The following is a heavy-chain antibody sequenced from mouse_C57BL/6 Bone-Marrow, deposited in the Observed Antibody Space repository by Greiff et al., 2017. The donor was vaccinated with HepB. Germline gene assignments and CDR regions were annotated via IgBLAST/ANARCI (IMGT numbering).Heavy chain of an antibody. CDR3: ARVYYSNYGAMDY. CDR1: GYTFTDYY. D-gene: IGHD2-5*01. Sequence: EVQLQQSGPELVKPGASVKISCKASGYTFTDYYMNWVKQSHGKGLEWIGDINPNNGGTSYNQKFKGKATLTVDKSSSTAYMELRSLTSEDSAVYYCARVYYSNYGAMDYWGQGTSVTVSS. J-gene: IGHJ4*01. V-gene: IGHV1-26*01. CDR2: INPNNGGT.